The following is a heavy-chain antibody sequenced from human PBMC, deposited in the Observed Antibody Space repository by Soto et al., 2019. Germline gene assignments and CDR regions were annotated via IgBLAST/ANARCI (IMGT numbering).Heavy chain of an antibody. Sequence: QVQLVESGGGVIQPGRSLRLSCAASGFTFSSYGMHWVRQAPGKGLEWVAVIWYDGSNKYYADSVKGRFTISRDNSKNTLYLQMNSLRAEDTAVYYCARVGQQLVYGMDVWGQGTTVTVSS. J-gene: IGHJ6*02. V-gene: IGHV3-33*01. CDR3: ARVGQQLVYGMDV. CDR2: IWYDGSNK. CDR1: GFTFSSYG. D-gene: IGHD6-13*01.